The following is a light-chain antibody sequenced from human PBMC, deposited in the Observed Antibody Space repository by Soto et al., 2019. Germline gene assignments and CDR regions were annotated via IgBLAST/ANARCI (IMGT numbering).Light chain of an antibody. V-gene: IGKV3-20*01. J-gene: IGKJ1*01. Sequence: EIVLTQSPATLSSFPGDRVTLSFRASQYINTRLAWYQHRPGQAPTLLIYGASIRAAGIPDRFSGSGSGTDFTLTIRRLEPDDFAVYYCQQYGSSPRTFGQGTKVDIK. CDR3: QQYGSSPRT. CDR1: QYINTR. CDR2: GAS.